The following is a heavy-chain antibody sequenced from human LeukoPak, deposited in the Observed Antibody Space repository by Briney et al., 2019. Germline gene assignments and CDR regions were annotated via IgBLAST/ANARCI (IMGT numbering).Heavy chain of an antibody. J-gene: IGHJ3*02. CDR3: ARSNPYYYDSEAFDI. V-gene: IGHV4-59*01. D-gene: IGHD3-22*01. CDR2: IYYSGST. CDR1: GGSISSYY. Sequence: SETLSRTCTVSGGSISSYYWSWIRQPPGKGLEWIGYIYYSGSTNYNPSLKSRVTISVDTSKNQFSLKLSSVTAADTAVYYCARSNPYYYDSEAFDIWGQGTMVTVSS.